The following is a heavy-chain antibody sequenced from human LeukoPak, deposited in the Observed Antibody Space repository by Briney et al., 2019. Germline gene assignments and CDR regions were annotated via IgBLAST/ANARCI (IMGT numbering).Heavy chain of an antibody. D-gene: IGHD3-10*01. V-gene: IGHV3-23*01. CDR3: ANALTVTPGVDKPHEY. J-gene: IGHJ4*02. Sequence: PGGSLRLSCVVSGFMFSDYAMTWVCQAPGKGLEWVSSSGGGVSAYYADSVRGRFSISRDNSKNTLYLQMNSLTAEDTAVYFCANALTVTPGVDKPHEYWGPGTLVTVSS. CDR2: SGGGVSA. CDR1: GFMFSDYA.